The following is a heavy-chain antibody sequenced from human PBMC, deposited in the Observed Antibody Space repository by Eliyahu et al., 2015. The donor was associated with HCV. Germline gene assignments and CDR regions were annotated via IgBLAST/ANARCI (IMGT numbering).Heavy chain of an antibody. V-gene: IGHV3-15*01. D-gene: IGHD1-1*01. CDR1: GPPFSNAW. CDR3: TTTPSVPDY. CDR2: IRTETDGGTT. Sequence: EVQLVESGGGLVKPXXSLRLSCXAXGPPFSNAWXSWVRQAPGKGLEWVGYIRTETDGGTTDYAAPVKGRFTISRDDSKNNLYLQMNSLKIEDTAVYYCTTTPSVPDYWGQGTLVTVSS. J-gene: IGHJ4*02.